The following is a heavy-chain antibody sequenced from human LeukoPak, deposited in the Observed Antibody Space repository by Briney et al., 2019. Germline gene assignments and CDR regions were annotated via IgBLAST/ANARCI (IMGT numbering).Heavy chain of an antibody. CDR1: GFTFSSYW. D-gene: IGHD1-20*01. CDR2: INSDGSST. CDR3: ARALGSITGTTRDY. V-gene: IGHV3-74*01. J-gene: IGHJ4*02. Sequence: PGASVILSCAASGFTFSSYWMHSARPAAGKGLVWVSRINSDGSSTSYADSVKGRFTISRDNAKNTLYLQMNSLRAEDTAVYYCARALGSITGTTRDYWGQGTLVTVSS.